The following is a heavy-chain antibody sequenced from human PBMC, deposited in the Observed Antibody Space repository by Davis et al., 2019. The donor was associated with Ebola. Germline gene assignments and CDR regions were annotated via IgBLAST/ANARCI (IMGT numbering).Heavy chain of an antibody. CDR2: IKEDGSEK. CDR1: GFTVSSDY. J-gene: IGHJ6*04. Sequence: GGSLRLSCVASGFTVSSDYMSWVRQAPGKGLEWVANIKEDGSEKHYVDSVKGRFTISRDNAKTSLYVKMNSLRAEDTAVYYCASSYGMDVWGKGTTVTVSS. V-gene: IGHV3-7*01. CDR3: ASSYGMDV.